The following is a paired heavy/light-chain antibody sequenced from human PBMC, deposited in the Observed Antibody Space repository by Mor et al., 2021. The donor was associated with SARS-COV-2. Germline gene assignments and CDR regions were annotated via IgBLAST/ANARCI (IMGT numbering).Heavy chain of an antibody. CDR2: INSDGSST. V-gene: IGHV3-74*01. CDR3: ARGNLIDNYYYGMDV. D-gene: IGHD3-16*02. Sequence: EVQLVESGGGLVQPGGSLRLSCAASGFTFSSYWMHWVRQVPGKGLVWVSRINSDGSSTSYADSVKGRFTISRDNAKNTLYLQMNSLRAEDTAVYYCARGNLIDNYYYGMDVWGQGTTVTVSS. J-gene: IGHJ6*02. CDR1: GFTFSSYW.
Light chain of an antibody. CDR1: QSVRSN. V-gene: IGKV3-15*01. CDR3: QQYNSWRET. J-gene: IGKJ1*01. Sequence: EIVMTQSPATLSVSPGERATLSCRASQSVRSNLAWYQQKPGQAPWLLIYGASTRATGIPARFSGSGSGTEFTLTISSLQSEDFAVYYCQQYNSWRETFGQGTTVEFK. CDR2: GAS.